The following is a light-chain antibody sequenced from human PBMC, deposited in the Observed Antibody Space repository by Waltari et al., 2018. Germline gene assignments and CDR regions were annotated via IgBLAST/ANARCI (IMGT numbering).Light chain of an antibody. J-gene: IGLJ2*01. Sequence: QSALTQPASVSGSPGQSITISCTGTSSDVGAYNHVPWYQQHPGKAPKLMIYEVSNRPSGVSNRFSGSKSGNTASLTISGLQAEDEADYYCSSYTSSSTLVFGGGTKLTVL. CDR3: SSYTSSSTLV. CDR1: SSDVGAYNH. V-gene: IGLV2-14*01. CDR2: EVS.